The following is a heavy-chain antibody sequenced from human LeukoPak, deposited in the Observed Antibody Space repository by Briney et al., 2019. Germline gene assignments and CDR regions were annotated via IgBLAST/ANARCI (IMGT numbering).Heavy chain of an antibody. J-gene: IGHJ4*02. CDR2: IYYSGST. Sequence: SETLSLTCTASGGSISSYYWSWIRQPPGKGLEWIGYIYYSGSTNYNPSLKSRVTISVDTSKNQFSLKLSSVTAADTAVYYCARATVTTGVFYWGQGTLVTVSS. V-gene: IGHV4-59*01. D-gene: IGHD4-17*01. CDR3: ARATVTTGVFY. CDR1: GGSISSYY.